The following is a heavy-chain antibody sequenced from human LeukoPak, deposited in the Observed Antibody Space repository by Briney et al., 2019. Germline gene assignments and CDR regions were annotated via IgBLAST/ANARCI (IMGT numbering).Heavy chain of an antibody. CDR1: GFTFSSYA. Sequence: GGSLRLSCAASGFTFSSYAMSWVRQAPGKGLEWVSTISGSGGDTYYADSVKGRFTISRDNSKNTLYLQMNSLRVEDTAVYYCAKLAGYCSSTSCYLGWYFDYWGQGTLVSVSS. CDR3: AKLAGYCSSTSCYLGWYFDY. V-gene: IGHV3-23*01. J-gene: IGHJ4*02. CDR2: ISGSGGDT. D-gene: IGHD2-2*01.